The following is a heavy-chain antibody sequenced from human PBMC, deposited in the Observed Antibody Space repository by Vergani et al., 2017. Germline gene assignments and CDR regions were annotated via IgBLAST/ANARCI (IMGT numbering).Heavy chain of an antibody. D-gene: IGHD3-22*01. CDR2: FDPEDGET. J-gene: IGHJ3*02. Sequence: QVQLVQSGAEVKKPGASVKVSCKVSGYTLTELSMHWARQAPGKGLEWMGGFDPEDGETIYAQKFQGRVTMTEDTSTDTAYMELSSLRSEDTAVYYCATEPFAGYYDSSGTDAFDIWGQGTMVTVSS. CDR3: ATEPFAGYYDSSGTDAFDI. V-gene: IGHV1-24*01. CDR1: GYTLTELS.